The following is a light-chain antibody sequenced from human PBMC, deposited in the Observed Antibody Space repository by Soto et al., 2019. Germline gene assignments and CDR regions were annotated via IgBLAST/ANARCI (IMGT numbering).Light chain of an antibody. CDR3: QQRSNWPRT. Sequence: EILMTQSPATLSVSPGERATLSCRASQSVSSYLAWYQQTPGQAPRLLIYDASNRDTGIPARFSGSGSGTDFTLTISRLEPEDFAVYYCQQRSNWPRTFGQGTKVDIK. CDR1: QSVSSY. V-gene: IGKV3-11*01. CDR2: DAS. J-gene: IGKJ1*01.